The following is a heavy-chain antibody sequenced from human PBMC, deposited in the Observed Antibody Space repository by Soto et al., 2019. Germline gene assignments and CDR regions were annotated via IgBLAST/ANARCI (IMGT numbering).Heavy chain of an antibody. J-gene: IGHJ4*02. CDR1: GFTFSSYA. D-gene: IGHD3-16*01. CDR3: ARATQRGFDPDYFAL. CDR2: ISYDGSNR. V-gene: IGHV3-30-3*01. Sequence: PGGSLRLSCAASGFTFSSYAIHWVRQAPGKGLEWVVVISYDGSNRYYADSVRGRFTISRDNSKNTLYLQMNSLRADDTAVYYCARATQRGFDPDYFALWGRGTLVTVSS.